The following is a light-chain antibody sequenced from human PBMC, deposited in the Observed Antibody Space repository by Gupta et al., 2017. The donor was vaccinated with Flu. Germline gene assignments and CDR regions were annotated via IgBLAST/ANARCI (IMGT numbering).Light chain of an antibody. CDR2: DVT. J-gene: IGLJ2*01. CDR1: SSDVGGYNY. V-gene: IGLV2-11*01. Sequence: SALTQPRSVSGSPGQSVAISCTGSSSDVGGYNYVAWYQQHPGSAPKLMIYDVTQRPSGVPDRFSGSKSGNTASLTISGLQAEDEADYHCCSYAGTYIVVGGGTKLTVL. CDR3: CSYAGTYIV.